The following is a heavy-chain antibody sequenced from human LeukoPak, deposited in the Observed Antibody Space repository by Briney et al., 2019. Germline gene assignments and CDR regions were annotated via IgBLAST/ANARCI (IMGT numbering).Heavy chain of an antibody. CDR2: ISWNSGSI. Sequence: GGSLRLSCAASGFTFDDYAMHWVRQAPGKGLEWVSGISWNSGSIGYADSVKGRFTISRDNAKNSLYLQMNSLRAEDTAVYYCARVYRNEEGFWTPNNYMDVWGKGTTVTVSS. CDR1: GFTFDDYA. V-gene: IGHV3-9*01. J-gene: IGHJ6*03. CDR3: ARVYRNEEGFWTPNNYMDV. D-gene: IGHD3/OR15-3a*01.